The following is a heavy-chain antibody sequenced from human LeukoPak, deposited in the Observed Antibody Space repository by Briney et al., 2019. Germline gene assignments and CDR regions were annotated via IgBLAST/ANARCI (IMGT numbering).Heavy chain of an antibody. CDR2: ISAYNGNT. CDR1: GYTFTSYG. D-gene: IGHD1-26*01. Sequence: GASVKVSCKASGYTFTSYGISWVRQAPGQGLEWMGWISAYNGNTNYAQKLQGRVTMTEDTSTDTAYMELSSLRSEDTAVYYCATGGIRWDQKGDYWGQGTLVTVSS. V-gene: IGHV1-18*01. J-gene: IGHJ4*02. CDR3: ATGGIRWDQKGDY.